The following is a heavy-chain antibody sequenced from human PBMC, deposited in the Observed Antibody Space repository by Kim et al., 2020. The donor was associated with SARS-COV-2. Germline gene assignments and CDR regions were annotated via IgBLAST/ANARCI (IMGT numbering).Heavy chain of an antibody. Sequence: FTISRDNSKNTLYLQMNSLRAEDTAVYYCAKDGKKSSSTPRDYYYYGMDVWGQGTTVTVSS. V-gene: IGHV3-23*01. J-gene: IGHJ6*02. D-gene: IGHD6-13*01. CDR3: AKDGKKSSSTPRDYYYYGMDV.